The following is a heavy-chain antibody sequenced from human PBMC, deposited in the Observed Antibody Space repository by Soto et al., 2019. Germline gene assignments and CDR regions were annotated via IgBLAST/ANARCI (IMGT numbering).Heavy chain of an antibody. V-gene: IGHV5-51*01. CDR2: IHLGDSGV. Sequence: GESLKISCKGSGNTFTNYWFGWVRQMPGKGVEWMGIIHLGDSGVRYSPSFQGQVTISAVKSISTAYLQWSSLKASDTAMYYCALAPERYSGSVTCREWFDHWGQETLVTASS. J-gene: IGHJ5*01. CDR1: GNTFTNYW. CDR3: ALAPERYSGSVTCREWFDH. D-gene: IGHD2-2*01.